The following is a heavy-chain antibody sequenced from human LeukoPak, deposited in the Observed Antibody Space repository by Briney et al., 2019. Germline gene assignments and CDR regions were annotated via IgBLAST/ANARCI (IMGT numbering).Heavy chain of an antibody. CDR1: GGSISSDY. D-gene: IGHD1-26*01. J-gene: IGHJ3*01. CDR3: ARGPGVGSYSDAFAL. Sequence: SETLSLTCTVSGGSISSDYWSWIRQPPGKGLEWVAYIYNSGSTSYNPSLKSRVTISMNTSKNQFSLKLSSMTAADTAVYYCARGPGVGSYSDAFALGAQVTMVTVSS. V-gene: IGHV4-59*01. CDR2: IYNSGST.